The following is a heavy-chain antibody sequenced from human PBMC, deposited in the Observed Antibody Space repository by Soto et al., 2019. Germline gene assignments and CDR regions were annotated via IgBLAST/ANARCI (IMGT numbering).Heavy chain of an antibody. Sequence: ASVKVSCNTSGSTFTSYAMHGVRQAPGQGLEWMGWINTYNGNTNYAQKFQGRVTMTTDTSTSTAYMELRSLRSDDTAVYYCARENTNAGLDYWGQGTLVTVSS. CDR2: INTYNGNT. CDR3: ARENTNAGLDY. D-gene: IGHD1-1*01. J-gene: IGHJ4*02. V-gene: IGHV1-18*01. CDR1: GSTFTSYA.